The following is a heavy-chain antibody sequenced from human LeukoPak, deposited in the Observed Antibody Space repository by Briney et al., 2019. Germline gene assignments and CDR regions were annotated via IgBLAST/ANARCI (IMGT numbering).Heavy chain of an antibody. CDR3: AKRRNYYISY. J-gene: IGHJ4*02. V-gene: IGHV3-64*04. Sequence: GGSLRPSCSASGLAFSNYAMHWVRQASGKGLEYVSAISANGDSTYYADSVKDRFTISRDNSKNTLYLQMNSLRAEDTAVYYCAKRRNYYISYWGQGTLVTVSS. CDR1: GLAFSNYA. D-gene: IGHD3-22*01. CDR2: ISANGDST.